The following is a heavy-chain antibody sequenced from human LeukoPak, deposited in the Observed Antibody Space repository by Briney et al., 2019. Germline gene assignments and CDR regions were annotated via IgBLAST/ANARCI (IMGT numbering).Heavy chain of an antibody. V-gene: IGHV3-23*01. Sequence: GGSLRLSCAASGFTFITYTMAWVRQAPGGGLEWVSGISGHGGPYYADSVRGRSAISRDNSKSTLYLQMNSLRAEDTAVYYCAKDFGRNLGGPGSWGRGTLVIVSS. J-gene: IGHJ5*02. CDR3: AKDFGRNLGGPGS. CDR1: GFTFITYT. CDR2: ISGHGGP. D-gene: IGHD1-14*01.